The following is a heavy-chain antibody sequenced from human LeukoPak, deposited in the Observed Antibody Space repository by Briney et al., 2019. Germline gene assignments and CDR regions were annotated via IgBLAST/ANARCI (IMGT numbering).Heavy chain of an antibody. CDR1: GFTFSSYA. CDR3: SKDGDVSYYYGSGRRSRWGVYYYYGMDV. J-gene: IGHJ6*02. Sequence: GGALRVSCAASGFTFSSYAMSGVRQAPGKGVEWVSAISGSGGSTYYAHAVKGRFTISRDNVKNTLFLEINILGAQGTAGFYLSKDGDVSYYYGSGRRSRWGVYYYYGMDVWGQGTTVTVSS. D-gene: IGHD3-10*01. V-gene: IGHV3-23*01. CDR2: ISGSGGST.